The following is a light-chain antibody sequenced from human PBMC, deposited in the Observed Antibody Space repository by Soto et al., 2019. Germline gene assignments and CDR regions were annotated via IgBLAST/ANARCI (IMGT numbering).Light chain of an antibody. Sequence: QSALTQPASVSGSPGQTITISCTGTSSDVGGYDYVSWHQQHPGKAPKLMIYDVSKRPSGVSNRFSGSKSDNTASLTISGLQAEDEADYYCSSKRGSTGVFGTGTKLTVL. V-gene: IGLV2-14*01. CDR2: DVS. J-gene: IGLJ1*01. CDR1: SSDVGGYDY. CDR3: SSKRGSTGV.